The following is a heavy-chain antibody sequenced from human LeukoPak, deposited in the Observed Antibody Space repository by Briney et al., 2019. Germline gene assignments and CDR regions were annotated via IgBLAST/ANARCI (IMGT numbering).Heavy chain of an antibody. D-gene: IGHD3-9*01. V-gene: IGHV4-4*07. CDR3: ARGSLTGYYYYYYGMDV. J-gene: IGHJ6*02. Sequence: SETLSLTCTVSGGSISSYYWSWIRQPAGKGLEWIGRIYTSGSTNYNPSLKSRVTMSVDTSKNQFSLKLSSVTAADTAVYYCARGSLTGYYYYYYGMDVWGQGTTVTVSS. CDR1: GGSISSYY. CDR2: IYTSGST.